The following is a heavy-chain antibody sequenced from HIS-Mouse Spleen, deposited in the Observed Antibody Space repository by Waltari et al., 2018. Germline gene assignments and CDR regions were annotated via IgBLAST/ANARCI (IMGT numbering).Heavy chain of an antibody. J-gene: IGHJ2*01. CDR1: GGSISRSSYY. CDR2: IYYRGST. V-gene: IGHV4-39*07. Sequence: QLQLQESGPGLVKPSETLSPTCTVSGGSISRSSYYWGWIRQPPGKGLEWIGGIYYRGSTYYNPSLKSRVTISVDTSKNQFSLKLSSVTAADTAVYYCAREIPYSSSWYDWYFDLWGRGTLVTVSS. D-gene: IGHD6-13*01. CDR3: AREIPYSSSWYDWYFDL.